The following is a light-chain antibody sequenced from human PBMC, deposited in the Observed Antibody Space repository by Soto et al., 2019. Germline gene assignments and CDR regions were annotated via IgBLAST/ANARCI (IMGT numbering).Light chain of an antibody. Sequence: EIVMTQSPATLSVSPGERATLSCRASQSVSSNLAWYQQKPGQAPRLIIYGASTRATGIPARFSGSGSGRDFTLTISSLQSEDFAVYYCQQYNNWPPTFGQGTKPEIK. V-gene: IGKV3-15*01. CDR2: GAS. J-gene: IGKJ2*01. CDR1: QSVSSN. CDR3: QQYNNWPPT.